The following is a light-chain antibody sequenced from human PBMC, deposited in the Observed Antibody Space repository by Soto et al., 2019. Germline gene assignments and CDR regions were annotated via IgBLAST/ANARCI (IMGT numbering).Light chain of an antibody. CDR2: DAS. V-gene: IGKV3-11*01. Sequence: EIVCTQSPTTLSLSPSERAPFPCRSIQSIGYYLAWYQEKPGQAHRLLIYDASIRATGIPARFSGSWSGTDFTLTINGLEPEDSAVYYCQQRGNLPPTWTFGQGTKVDI. J-gene: IGKJ1*01. CDR1: QSIGYY. CDR3: QQRGNLPPTWT.